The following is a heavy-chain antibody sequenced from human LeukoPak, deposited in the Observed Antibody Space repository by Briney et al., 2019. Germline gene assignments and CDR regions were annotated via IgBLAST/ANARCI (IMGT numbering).Heavy chain of an antibody. V-gene: IGHV3-43*02. Sequence: GWSLTLYCAASGFTFDDYAMHWVRQAPGMGLEWFSLISGNGGSTYYVDSVKCRFTISRDNSKNSLYLQMNSLRTEDTALYYCAKNYCGSPTENCFDYWGQGTLVTVSS. CDR3: AKNYCGSPTENCFDY. CDR2: ISGNGGST. CDR1: GFTFDDYA. D-gene: IGHD1-26*01. J-gene: IGHJ4*02.